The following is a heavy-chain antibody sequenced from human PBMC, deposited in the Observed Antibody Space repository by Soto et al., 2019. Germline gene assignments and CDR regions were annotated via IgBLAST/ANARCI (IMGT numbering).Heavy chain of an antibody. CDR1: GGTFSSYA. Sequence: SVKVSCKASGGTFSSYAISWVRQAPGQGLEWMGGIIPILGTANYAQKFQGRVTITADKSTSTAYMELSSLRSEDTAVYYCATSLGDSSSSDYWGQGTLVTVSS. CDR2: IIPILGTA. CDR3: ATSLGDSSSSDY. J-gene: IGHJ4*02. D-gene: IGHD6-6*01. V-gene: IGHV1-69*10.